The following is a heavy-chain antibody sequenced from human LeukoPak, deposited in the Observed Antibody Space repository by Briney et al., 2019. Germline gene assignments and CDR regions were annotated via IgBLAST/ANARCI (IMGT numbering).Heavy chain of an antibody. J-gene: IGHJ4*02. V-gene: IGHV3-33*01. Sequence: GGSLRLSCAASGFTFSSYGMHWVCQAPGKGLEWVAVIWYDGSNKYYADSVKGRFTISRDNSKNTLYLQMNSLRAEDTAVYYCARAPHYGGNPPDYWGQGTLVTVSS. CDR3: ARAPHYGGNPPDY. D-gene: IGHD4-23*01. CDR1: GFTFSSYG. CDR2: IWYDGSNK.